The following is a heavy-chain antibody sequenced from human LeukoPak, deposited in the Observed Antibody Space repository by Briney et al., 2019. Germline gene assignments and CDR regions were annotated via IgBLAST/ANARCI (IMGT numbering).Heavy chain of an antibody. CDR3: ARDDRYCSGGSCYPGAFDI. J-gene: IGHJ3*02. CDR1: GGSISSGDYY. V-gene: IGHV4-30-4*02. Sequence: PSETLSLTCTVSGGSISSGDYYWTWIRQPPGKGLEWIGYIYYSGSTYYNPSLKSRVTISVDTSKNQFSLKLSSVTAADTAVYYCARDDRYCSGGSCYPGAFDIWGQGTMVTVSS. CDR2: IYYSGST. D-gene: IGHD2-15*01.